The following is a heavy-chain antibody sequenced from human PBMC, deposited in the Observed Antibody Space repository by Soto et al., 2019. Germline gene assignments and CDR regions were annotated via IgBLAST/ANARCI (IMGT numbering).Heavy chain of an antibody. CDR1: GYTFTGYY. CDR2: INPNSGGT. Sequence: ASVKVSCKASGYTFTGYYMHWVRQAPGRGLEWMGWINPNSGGTNYAQKFQGWVTMTRDTSISTAYMELSRLRSDDTAVYYCARKQGGASIAAAGRGRDAFDIWGQGTMVPVSS. D-gene: IGHD6-13*01. J-gene: IGHJ3*02. CDR3: ARKQGGASIAAAGRGRDAFDI. V-gene: IGHV1-2*04.